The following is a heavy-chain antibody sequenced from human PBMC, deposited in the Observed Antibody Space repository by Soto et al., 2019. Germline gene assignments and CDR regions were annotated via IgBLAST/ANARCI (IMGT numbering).Heavy chain of an antibody. CDR2: TSYDGSDK. Sequence: QVHLVESGGGVVQPGTSLRVSCVGSGFTFRSYVIHWVRQAPGKGLEWVALTSYDGSDKDYGDSVRGRFTISRDNSRNTVDLQMDSLRLEDTALYYCARWGTTGGLDVWGQGTLVSVSS. V-gene: IGHV3-30*19. CDR3: ARWGTTGGLDV. CDR1: GFTFRSYV. J-gene: IGHJ1*01. D-gene: IGHD3-16*01.